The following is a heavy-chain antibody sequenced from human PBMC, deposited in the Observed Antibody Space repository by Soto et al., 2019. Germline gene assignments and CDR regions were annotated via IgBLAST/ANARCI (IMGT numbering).Heavy chain of an antibody. CDR2: ISAYNGNT. Sequence: QVQLVQSGAEVKKPGASVKVSCKASGYTFTSYGISWVRQAPGQGLEWMGWISAYNGNTNYAQKLQGRVTMTRDTSTSTAYMELRSLRSDATAVYSSARDAQGVFLHYWGQGTLVTVSS. CDR1: GYTFTSYG. D-gene: IGHD3-16*01. CDR3: ARDAQGVFLHY. J-gene: IGHJ4*02. V-gene: IGHV1-18*01.